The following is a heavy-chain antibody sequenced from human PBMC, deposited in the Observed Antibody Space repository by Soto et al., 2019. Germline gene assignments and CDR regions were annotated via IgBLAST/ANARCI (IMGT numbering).Heavy chain of an antibody. J-gene: IGHJ4*02. V-gene: IGHV4-59*01. Sequence: SETLSLTCTVSGGSISSYYWSWIRQPPGKGLEWIGYIYYSGSTNYNPSLKSRVTISVDTSKNQFSLKLSSVTAADTAVYYCARAHPRYRYGPFAYWGQGTLVTVSS. CDR2: IYYSGST. D-gene: IGHD5-18*01. CDR1: GGSISSYY. CDR3: ARAHPRYRYGPFAY.